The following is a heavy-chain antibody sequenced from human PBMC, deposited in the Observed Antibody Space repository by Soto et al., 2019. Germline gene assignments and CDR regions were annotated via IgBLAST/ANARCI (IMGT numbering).Heavy chain of an antibody. J-gene: IGHJ5*02. D-gene: IGHD6-13*01. CDR1: GFTFSSYA. CDR2: ISGSGGST. V-gene: IGHV3-23*01. Sequence: GGSLRLSCAASGFTFSSYAMSWVRQAPGKGLEWVSAISGSGGSTYYADSVKGRFTISRDNSKNTLYLQMNSLRAEDTAVYYCAKADLKLPLYSSSWRYLFDPWGQGTLVTVSS. CDR3: AKADLKLPLYSSSWRYLFDP.